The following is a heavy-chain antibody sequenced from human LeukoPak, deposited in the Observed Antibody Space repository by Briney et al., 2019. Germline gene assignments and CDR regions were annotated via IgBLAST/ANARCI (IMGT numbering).Heavy chain of an antibody. Sequence: PGGSLRLSCAASGFTFSSYSMNWVRQAPGKGLEWVSAISGSGGSTYYADSVKGRFTISRDNSKNTLYLQMNSLRAEDTAVYYCAKDSSGYPNPFDYWGQGTLVTVSS. V-gene: IGHV3-23*01. J-gene: IGHJ4*02. CDR1: GFTFSSYS. D-gene: IGHD3-22*01. CDR2: ISGSGGST. CDR3: AKDSSGYPNPFDY.